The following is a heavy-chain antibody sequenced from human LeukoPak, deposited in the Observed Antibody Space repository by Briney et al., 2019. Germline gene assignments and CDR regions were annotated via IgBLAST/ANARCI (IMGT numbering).Heavy chain of an antibody. V-gene: IGHV3-33*01. CDR3: ARDTRLYYFDSSDFDY. D-gene: IGHD3-22*01. CDR2: IWYDESNK. Sequence: GGSLRLSCAASGFTFSSYGMHWVRQAPGKGLEWVAVIWYDESNKYYADSVKGRFTISRDNSKNTLYLQMNSLRAEDTAVYYCARDTRLYYFDSSDFDYWGQGTLVTVSS. CDR1: GFTFSSYG. J-gene: IGHJ4*02.